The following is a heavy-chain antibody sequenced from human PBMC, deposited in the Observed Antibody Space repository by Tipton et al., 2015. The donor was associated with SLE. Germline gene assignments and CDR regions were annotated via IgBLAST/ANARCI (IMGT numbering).Heavy chain of an antibody. CDR3: AKDKGVTALDF. D-gene: IGHD2-21*02. V-gene: IGHV3-11*04. Sequence: SLRLSCAASGFSFTGYYMAWIRQAPGKGLEWISYIGSSGSPTYYADSVKGRFTISKDNSRNTLYLQMNSLRAEDTAVYYCAKDKGVTALDFWGQGTLVTVSS. CDR2: IGSSGSPT. CDR1: GFSFTGYY. J-gene: IGHJ4*02.